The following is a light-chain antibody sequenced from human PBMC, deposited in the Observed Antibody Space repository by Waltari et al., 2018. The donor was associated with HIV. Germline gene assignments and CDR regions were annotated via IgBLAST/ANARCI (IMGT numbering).Light chain of an antibody. J-gene: IGKJ1*01. CDR1: QNVGAF. CDR3: HQYASFSGT. Sequence: IRLTQSPSTLSASAGDRVAITCRAGQNVGAFLAWYQQKPGNPPKLLIFQASILEGGVPSRFSGSVSGSDFTLTINGLQSDDFATYYCHQYASFSGTFGQGTKVELK. V-gene: IGKV1-5*03. CDR2: QAS.